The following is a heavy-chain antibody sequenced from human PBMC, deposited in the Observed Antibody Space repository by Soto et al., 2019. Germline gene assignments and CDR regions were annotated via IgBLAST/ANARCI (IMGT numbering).Heavy chain of an antibody. Sequence: EVQLLESGGGLVQPGGSLRLSCAASGFTFSSYAMSWVRQAPGKGLEWVSAISGSGGSTYYADSVKGRFTISRDNCKHTLYLQMNSLRAADTAVYYCAKDMTYGLSGWYDYWGQGTLVTVSS. CDR2: ISGSGGST. J-gene: IGHJ4*02. D-gene: IGHD6-19*01. CDR1: GFTFSSYA. V-gene: IGHV3-23*01. CDR3: AKDMTYGLSGWYDY.